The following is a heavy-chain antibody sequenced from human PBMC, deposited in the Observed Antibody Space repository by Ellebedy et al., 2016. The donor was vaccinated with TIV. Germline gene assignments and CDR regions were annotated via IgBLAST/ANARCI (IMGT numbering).Heavy chain of an antibody. Sequence: SETLSLTCTVSGGSISSYYWSWIRQPAGKGLEWIGRIYTSGTTIHNPSLNSRVAISLDTSKNQFSLNLSSVTAADTAVYYCAKSDRAAAATAGTFDIWGQGTRVTVSS. CDR3: AKSDRAAAATAGTFDI. J-gene: IGHJ3*02. V-gene: IGHV4-4*07. D-gene: IGHD6-25*01. CDR1: GGSISSYY. CDR2: IYTSGTT.